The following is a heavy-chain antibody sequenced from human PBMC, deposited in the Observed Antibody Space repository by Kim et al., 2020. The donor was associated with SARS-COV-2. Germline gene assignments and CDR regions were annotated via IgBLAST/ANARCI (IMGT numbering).Heavy chain of an antibody. V-gene: IGHV3-30*01. Sequence: DSVKGRFTISRDNSKNTLYLQMNSLRAEDTAVYYCARDKYSSGWYYFDYWGQGTLVTVSS. D-gene: IGHD6-19*01. J-gene: IGHJ4*02. CDR3: ARDKYSSGWYYFDY.